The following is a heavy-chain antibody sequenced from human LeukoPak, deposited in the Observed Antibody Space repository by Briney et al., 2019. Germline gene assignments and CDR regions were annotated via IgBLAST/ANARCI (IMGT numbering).Heavy chain of an antibody. CDR2: IHYSGMT. CDR3: AREASSDPRLSSYFLDV. J-gene: IGHJ6*03. CDR1: GDSISSHF. V-gene: IGHV4-59*11. Sequence: PSETLSLTCSVSGDSISSHFWSWTRQPPGKGLEWIGYIHYSGMTNYNPSLKSRATLSVDTSTNQFSLKLTSVTAADTVFFCAREASSDPRLSSYFLDVWGEGTAVTVSS. D-gene: IGHD6-19*01.